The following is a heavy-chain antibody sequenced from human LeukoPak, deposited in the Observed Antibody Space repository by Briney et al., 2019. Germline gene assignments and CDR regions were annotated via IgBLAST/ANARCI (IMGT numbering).Heavy chain of an antibody. D-gene: IGHD1-1*01. Sequence: GGSLRLSCSASGFTFSNYWMSWVRQAPGKGLEWVSGINWNGGSTGYADSVKGRFTISRDNAKKSLYLQMNSLRAEDTALYYCASISGLEGYWGQGTLVTVSS. CDR2: INWNGGST. CDR1: GFTFSNYW. V-gene: IGHV3-20*04. CDR3: ASISGLEGY. J-gene: IGHJ4*02.